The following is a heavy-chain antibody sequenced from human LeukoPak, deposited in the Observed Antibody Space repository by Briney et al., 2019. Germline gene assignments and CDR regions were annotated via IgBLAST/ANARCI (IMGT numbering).Heavy chain of an antibody. CDR3: ATTFRGVIITRLDY. D-gene: IGHD3-10*01. J-gene: IGHJ4*02. V-gene: IGHV3-30*04. CDR1: GFSFSGYA. Sequence: GGSLRLSCAASGFSFSGYAMHWVRRTPGKGLGWVAVISHDEKNKFYAESVKGRFTISRDNSKNTLFLEMNSLRPEDTAFYYCATTFRGVIITRLDYWGQGTLVTVSS. CDR2: ISHDEKNK.